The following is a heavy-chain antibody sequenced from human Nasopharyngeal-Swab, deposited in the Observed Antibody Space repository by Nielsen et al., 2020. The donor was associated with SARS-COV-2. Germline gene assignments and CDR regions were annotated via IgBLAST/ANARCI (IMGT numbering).Heavy chain of an antibody. J-gene: IGHJ6*02. CDR2: IKSKTDGGTT. D-gene: IGHD6-6*01. CDR1: GFTFSNVW. Sequence: GESLKISCAASGFTFSNVWMSWVRQAPGKGLEWVGRIKSKTDGGTTDYAAPVKGRFTISRDDSKNTLYLQMNSLKTEDTAVYYCTTGTGSSGGYYGMDVWGQGTTVTVSS. V-gene: IGHV3-15*01. CDR3: TTGTGSSGGYYGMDV.